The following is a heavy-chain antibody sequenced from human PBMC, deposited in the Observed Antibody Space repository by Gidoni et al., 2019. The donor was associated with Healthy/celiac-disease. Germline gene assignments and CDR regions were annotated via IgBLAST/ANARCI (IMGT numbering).Heavy chain of an antibody. J-gene: IGHJ4*02. CDR3: AKSARREYCSGGSCYRPDY. Sequence: EVQLLESGGGLVQPGGSLRLSCAASGFTFSSYAMSWVRQAPGKGLEWVSAISGSGGSTYYADPVKGRFTISRDNSKNTLYLQMNSLRAEDTAVYYCAKSARREYCSGGSCYRPDYWGQGTLVTVSS. CDR1: GFTFSSYA. V-gene: IGHV3-23*01. D-gene: IGHD2-15*01. CDR2: ISGSGGST.